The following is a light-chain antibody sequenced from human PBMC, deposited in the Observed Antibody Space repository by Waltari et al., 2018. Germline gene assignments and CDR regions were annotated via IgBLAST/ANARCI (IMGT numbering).Light chain of an antibody. J-gene: IGKJ1*01. Sequence: IQLTQSPSSLSASVGDRVTITGRASQGVNGYLAWYQQKPGKAPKLLIYAASTLQSGVSSRFSGSGSGTDVTLTINSLQPEDIATYYCQQFNASPRTFGQGTNVEIK. CDR2: AAS. CDR3: QQFNASPRT. V-gene: IGKV1-9*01. CDR1: QGVNGY.